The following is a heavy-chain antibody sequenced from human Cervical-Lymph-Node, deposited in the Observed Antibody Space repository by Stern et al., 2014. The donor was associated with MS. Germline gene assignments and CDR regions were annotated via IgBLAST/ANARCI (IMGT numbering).Heavy chain of an antibody. V-gene: IGHV3-20*01. CDR3: AREWFRDDRFYGMDV. CDR2: ISWDVGNI. J-gene: IGHJ6*02. D-gene: IGHD3-10*01. CDR1: GFTFSDYG. Sequence: EDQLVESGGGVVRPGGSLRLSCTASGFTFSDYGIGWVRHAPGKGLEWVSAISWDVGNIGDAVSVKGRFTMSRDNAKSSLYLQMNSLRDEDTASYHCAREWFRDDRFYGMDVWGQGTTVTVSS.